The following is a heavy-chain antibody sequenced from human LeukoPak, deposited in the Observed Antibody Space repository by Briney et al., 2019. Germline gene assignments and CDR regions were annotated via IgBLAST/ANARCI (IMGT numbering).Heavy chain of an antibody. Sequence: SETLSLTCTVSGGSISSSSYYWGWIRQPPGKGLEWIGSIYYSGSTYYNPSLKSRVTISVGTSKNQFSLKLSSVTAADTAVYYCARTHYDSSGYYTSLDYWGQGTLVTVSS. CDR3: ARTHYDSSGYYTSLDY. CDR2: IYYSGST. CDR1: GGSISSSSYY. D-gene: IGHD3-22*01. J-gene: IGHJ4*02. V-gene: IGHV4-39*07.